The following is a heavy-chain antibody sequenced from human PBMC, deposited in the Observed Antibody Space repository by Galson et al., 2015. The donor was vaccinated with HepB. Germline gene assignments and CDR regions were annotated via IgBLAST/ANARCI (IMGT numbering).Heavy chain of an antibody. CDR2: IYYTGSI. D-gene: IGHD1-26*01. Sequence: SETLSLTCTVSGGSISSGSYYWGWIRQPPGKELEWIGSIYYTGSIYYNPSLKSRVNMSVDTSKNQFSLKLASVTVADTAMYYCARRGGNFDSWGQGTLVTLSS. J-gene: IGHJ4*02. CDR1: GGSISSGSYY. CDR3: ARRGGNFDS. V-gene: IGHV4-39*01.